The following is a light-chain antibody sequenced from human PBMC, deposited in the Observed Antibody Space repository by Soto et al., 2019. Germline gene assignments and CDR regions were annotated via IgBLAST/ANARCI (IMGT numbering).Light chain of an antibody. Sequence: EIVMTHSPATLSVSLGEIATLSCRASQSVSSNLAWYQQKPGQAPRLLIYGASTRATGIPARFSGSGSGTEFTLTISSLQSEDFAVYYCQQYNNWPTTFAQGTKV. CDR3: QQYNNWPTT. CDR1: QSVSSN. J-gene: IGKJ1*01. V-gene: IGKV3-15*01. CDR2: GAS.